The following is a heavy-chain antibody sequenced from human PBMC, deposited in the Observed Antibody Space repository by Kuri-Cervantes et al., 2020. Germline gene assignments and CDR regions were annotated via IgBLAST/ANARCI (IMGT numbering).Heavy chain of an antibody. D-gene: IGHD2-15*01. CDR2: INPNSGGT. Sequence: ASVKVSCKASGYTFTSYDINWVRQAPGQGLEWMGWINPNSGGTNYAQKFQGRVTMTRDTSISTAYMELSRLRSDDTAAYYCARERYCSGGSCYYFDYWGQGTLVTVSS. CDR1: GYTFTSYD. J-gene: IGHJ4*02. V-gene: IGHV1-2*02. CDR3: ARERYCSGGSCYYFDY.